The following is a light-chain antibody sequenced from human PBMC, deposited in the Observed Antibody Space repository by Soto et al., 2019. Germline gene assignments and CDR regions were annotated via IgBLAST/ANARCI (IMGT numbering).Light chain of an antibody. Sequence: QSALTQPASVSGSPGQSITISCTETSSDVGGYNYVSWYQQHPGKAPKLMIYDVSNRPSGVSNRFSGSKSGNTDSLTISGLQAEDEADYYCSSYTSSSTLVVFGGGTKVTVL. V-gene: IGLV2-14*01. CDR3: SSYTSSSTLVV. CDR2: DVS. J-gene: IGLJ2*01. CDR1: SSDVGGYNY.